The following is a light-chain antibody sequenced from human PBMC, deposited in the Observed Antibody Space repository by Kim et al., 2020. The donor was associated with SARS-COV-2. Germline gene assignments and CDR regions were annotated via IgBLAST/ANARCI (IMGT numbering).Light chain of an antibody. CDR1: KLGDKY. Sequence: SPGQTASIPCSGDKLGDKYACWYQQKPGQSPVLVIYQNSKRPSGIPERFSGSNSGNTATLTISGTQAMDEADYYCQAWDSSTLFVFGTGTKVTVL. CDR2: QNS. V-gene: IGLV3-1*01. J-gene: IGLJ1*01. CDR3: QAWDSSTLFV.